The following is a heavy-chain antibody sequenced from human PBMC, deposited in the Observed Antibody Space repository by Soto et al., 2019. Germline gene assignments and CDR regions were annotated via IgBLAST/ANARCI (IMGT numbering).Heavy chain of an antibody. J-gene: IGHJ4*02. D-gene: IGHD1-7*01. V-gene: IGHV1-58*01. CDR2: IVVGSGNT. Sequence: SVKVSCKASGFTFTSSAVQWVRQARGQRLEWIGWIVVGSGNTNYAQKFQERVTITRDMSTSTAYMELSSLRSEDTAVYYCAASLRRELAFDYWGRGTLVTVSS. CDR3: AASLRRELAFDY. CDR1: GFTFTSSA.